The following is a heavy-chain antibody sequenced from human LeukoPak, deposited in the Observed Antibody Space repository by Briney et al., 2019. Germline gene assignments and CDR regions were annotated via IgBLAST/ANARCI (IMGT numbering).Heavy chain of an antibody. CDR1: GFTFSSYA. CDR3: AKDLTDYSGWYYFDY. Sequence: GGSLRLSCAASGFTFSSYAMHWVRQAPGKGLEWVAVISYDGSNKYYADSVKGRFTISRDNSKNTLYLQMNSLRAEDTAVYYCAKDLTDYSGWYYFDYWGQGTLVTVSS. D-gene: IGHD6-19*01. CDR2: ISYDGSNK. J-gene: IGHJ4*02. V-gene: IGHV3-30-3*01.